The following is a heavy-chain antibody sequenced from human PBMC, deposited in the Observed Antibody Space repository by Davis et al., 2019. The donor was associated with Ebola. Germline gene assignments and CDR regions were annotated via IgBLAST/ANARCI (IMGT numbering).Heavy chain of an antibody. D-gene: IGHD1-14*01. CDR1: GYTFTSYA. V-gene: IGHV1-3*01. Sequence: ASVKVSCKASGYTFTSYAMHWVRQAPGQRLEWMGWINAGNGNTKYSQKFQGRVTITRDTSASTAYMELSSLRPEDTAVYYCAASAGTVGQFDYWGQGTLVTVSS. CDR3: AASAGTVGQFDY. CDR2: INAGNGNT. J-gene: IGHJ4*02.